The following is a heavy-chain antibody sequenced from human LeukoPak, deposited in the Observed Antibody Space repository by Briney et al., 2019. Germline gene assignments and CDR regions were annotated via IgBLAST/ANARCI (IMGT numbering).Heavy chain of an antibody. CDR1: GGSISSYY. CDR2: IYYSGST. V-gene: IGHV4-59*01. J-gene: IGHJ4*02. Sequence: SETLSLTCTVSGGSISSYYWSWIRQPPGKGLEWIGYIYYSGSTNYNPSLKSRVTISVDTSKNQFSLRLSSVTAADTAVYYCARGGVLKSVDYWGQGTLVAVSS. CDR3: ARGGVLKSVDY. D-gene: IGHD3-16*01.